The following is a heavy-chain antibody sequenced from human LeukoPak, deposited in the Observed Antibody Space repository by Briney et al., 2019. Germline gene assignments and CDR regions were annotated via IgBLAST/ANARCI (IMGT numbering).Heavy chain of an antibody. CDR2: ITPNSGAT. J-gene: IGHJ4*02. D-gene: IGHD3-22*01. CDR1: GYTFADYY. CDR3: ARVSRFYYDSSGDFDY. V-gene: IGHV1-2*02. Sequence: ASVKVSCKASGYTFADYYMHWVRQAPGQGLEWMGWITPNSGATKYAQKFRGRVSMTRDTSINTAYMELSRLRSDDTAIYYCARVSRFYYDSSGDFDYWGQGTLVTVSS.